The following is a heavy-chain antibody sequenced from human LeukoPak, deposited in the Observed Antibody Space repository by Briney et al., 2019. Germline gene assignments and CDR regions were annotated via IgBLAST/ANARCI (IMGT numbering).Heavy chain of an antibody. CDR3: ARRQYQLLKGNYYYMDV. CDR2: INSDESST. D-gene: IGHD2-2*01. V-gene: IGHV3-74*01. CDR1: GIAFSSYW. J-gene: IGHJ6*03. Sequence: PGGSLRLSCAASGIAFSSYWMHWVRQAPGKGLVWVSRINSDESSTSYADSVKGRFTISRDNAKSTLYLQMNSLRAEDTAVYYCARRQYQLLKGNYYYMDVWGKGTTVTVSS.